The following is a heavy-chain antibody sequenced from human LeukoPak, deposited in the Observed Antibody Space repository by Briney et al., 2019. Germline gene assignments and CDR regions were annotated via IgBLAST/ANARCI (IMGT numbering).Heavy chain of an antibody. CDR2: IIPIFGTT. D-gene: IGHD1-26*01. V-gene: IGHV1-69*06. J-gene: IGHJ4*02. Sequence: SVTVSFKASGGTFSIYAISWVRQALGQGLEWMGGIIPIFGTTNYAQNFQGRVTITADKSTTTAYMELSRLRSEDTAVYYCARNEWELTSMIDYWGQGTLVTVSS. CDR1: GGTFSIYA. CDR3: ARNEWELTSMIDY.